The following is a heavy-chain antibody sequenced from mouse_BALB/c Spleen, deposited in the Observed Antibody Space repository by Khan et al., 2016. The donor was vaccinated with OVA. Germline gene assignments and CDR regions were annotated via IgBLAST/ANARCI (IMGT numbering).Heavy chain of an antibody. Sequence: QIQLVQSGPELKKPGETVRISCKASGYTFTTAGIQWVQKMPGKGLKWIGWINTHSGVPKYAEDFKGRFAFSLEISVNTAYLQITNLKNEDTATFLRARGVAAYYINDGVAMEYWGQGTSVTVSS. J-gene: IGHJ4*01. CDR2: INTHSGVP. D-gene: IGHD1-3*01. CDR3: ARGVAAYYINDGVAMEY. V-gene: IGHV9-4*02. CDR1: GYTFTTAG.